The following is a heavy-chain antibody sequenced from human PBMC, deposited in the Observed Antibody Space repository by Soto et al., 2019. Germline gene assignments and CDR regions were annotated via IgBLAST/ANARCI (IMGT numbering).Heavy chain of an antibody. D-gene: IGHD1-26*01. CDR1: GFTFTSYA. CDR2: ISGSGSNT. J-gene: IGHJ4*02. V-gene: IGHV3-23*01. CDR3: ARDRATFDY. Sequence: GGALRLSSAASGFTFTSYAMIWVRLTPGKGLEWVSAISGSGSNTFYADSVRGRFTISRDNSKNTVFLQMNNLRAEDTAVYFCARDRATFDYWGQGTRVTVSS.